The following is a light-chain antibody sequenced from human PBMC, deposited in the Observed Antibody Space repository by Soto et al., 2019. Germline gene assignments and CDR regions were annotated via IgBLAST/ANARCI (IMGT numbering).Light chain of an antibody. V-gene: IGKV1-5*03. CDR1: ENINMW. J-gene: IGKJ1*01. Sequence: QMTQSPSTLSASVGDRVTITCRASENINMWLAWYQQKPGQAPRLLIQRASRLETGVPSRFSGSGSGTEFTLTISSLQPDDFATYYCQQYNSYSPVGQGTKVDIK. CDR2: RAS. CDR3: QQYNSYSP.